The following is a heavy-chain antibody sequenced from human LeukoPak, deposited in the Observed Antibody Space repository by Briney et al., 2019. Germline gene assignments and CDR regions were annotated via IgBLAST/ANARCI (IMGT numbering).Heavy chain of an antibody. J-gene: IGHJ3*02. D-gene: IGHD3-22*01. CDR2: IYYSGST. CDR3: ARDLEFLGDSSDAFDI. CDR1: GGSISSYY. V-gene: IGHV4-59*01. Sequence: SETLSLTCTVSGGSISSYYWSWIRQPPGKGLEWIGYIYYSGSTNYNPSLKSRVTISVDTSKNQFSLKLSSVTAADTAVYYCARDLEFLGDSSDAFDIWGQGTMVTVSS.